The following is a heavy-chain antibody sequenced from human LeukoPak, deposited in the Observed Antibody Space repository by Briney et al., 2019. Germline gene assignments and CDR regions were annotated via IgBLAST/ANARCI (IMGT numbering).Heavy chain of an antibody. D-gene: IGHD3-16*01. V-gene: IGHV3-11*04. CDR1: GFTFSDYY. CDR3: AKGDYDTDAFDI. J-gene: IGHJ3*02. CDR2: ISSSGSTI. Sequence: GGSLRLSCAASGFTFSDYYMSWIRQAPGKGLEWVSYISSSGSTIYYADSVKGRFTISRDNSKSTLYLQMNSLRAEDTAVYYCAKGDYDTDAFDIWGQGTMVTVSS.